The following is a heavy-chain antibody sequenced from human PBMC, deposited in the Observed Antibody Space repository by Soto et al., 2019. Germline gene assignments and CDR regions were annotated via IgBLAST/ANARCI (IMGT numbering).Heavy chain of an antibody. Sequence: GGSLRLSCAASGFTFDDYAMHWVRQAPGKGLEWVSGISWNSGSIGYADSVKGRFTISRDNAKNSLYLQMNSLRAEDTALYYCAKLVGLVRGYCSGGSCHHAFDIWGQGTMVTVSS. CDR1: GFTFDDYA. J-gene: IGHJ3*02. D-gene: IGHD2-15*01. CDR3: AKLVGLVRGYCSGGSCHHAFDI. V-gene: IGHV3-9*01. CDR2: ISWNSGSI.